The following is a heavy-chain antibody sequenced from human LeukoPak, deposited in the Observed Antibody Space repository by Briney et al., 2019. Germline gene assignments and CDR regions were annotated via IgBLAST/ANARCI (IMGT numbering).Heavy chain of an antibody. Sequence: GASVKVSCKASGYTFTSYDINWVRQATGQGLEWMGWMNPNSGNTGYAQKFQGRVTMTRNTSISTAYLELSSLRSEDTAVYYCARAPMYRSSARGRVSWFDPWGQGTLVTVSS. CDR1: GYTFTSYD. CDR2: MNPNSGNT. J-gene: IGHJ5*02. D-gene: IGHD3-10*01. V-gene: IGHV1-8*01. CDR3: ARAPMYRSSARGRVSWFDP.